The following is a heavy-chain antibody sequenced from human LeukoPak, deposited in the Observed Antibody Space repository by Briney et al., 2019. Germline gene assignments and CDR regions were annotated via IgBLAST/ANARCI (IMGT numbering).Heavy chain of an antibody. CDR1: GYTFRNYA. V-gene: IGHV7-4-1*02. Sequence: ASVKVSCKASGYTFRNYAMNWVRQAPGQGLEWMGCINTNIGDPSYAQGFTGRFVFSLDTSVSTAFLQISSLKAEGTAVYYCARGRHYGSGNYAFDIWGQGTMVTVSS. CDR3: ARGRHYGSGNYAFDI. D-gene: IGHD3-10*01. CDR2: INTNIGDP. J-gene: IGHJ3*02.